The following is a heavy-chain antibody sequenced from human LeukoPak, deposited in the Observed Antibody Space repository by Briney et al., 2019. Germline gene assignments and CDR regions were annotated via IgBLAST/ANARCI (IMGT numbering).Heavy chain of an antibody. CDR1: GFTFSSYG. CDR2: IWYDGSNK. CDR3: AKEPYPYDSSGYYDY. J-gene: IGHJ4*02. D-gene: IGHD3-22*01. V-gene: IGHV3-33*06. Sequence: GGSLRLPCAASGFTFSSYGMHWVRQAPGKGLEWVAVIWYDGSNKYYADSVKGRFTISRDNSKNTLYLQMNSLRAEDTAVYYCAKEPYPYDSSGYYDYWGQGTLVTVSS.